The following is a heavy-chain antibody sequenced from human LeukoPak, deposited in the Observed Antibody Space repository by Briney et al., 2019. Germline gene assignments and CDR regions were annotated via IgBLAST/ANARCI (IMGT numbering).Heavy chain of an antibody. Sequence: GGSLRLSCAASGFIFNNYCLIWVRQPPGKGLEWVSAISNDGGGTTYADFVKGRFTISRDNSRNTLFPQMNSLRGDDTALYYCAKGGSGYFLDLWGRGTLVTVSS. J-gene: IGHJ5*02. D-gene: IGHD3-22*01. V-gene: IGHV3-23*01. CDR3: AKGGSGYFLDL. CDR2: ISNDGGGT. CDR1: GFIFNNYC.